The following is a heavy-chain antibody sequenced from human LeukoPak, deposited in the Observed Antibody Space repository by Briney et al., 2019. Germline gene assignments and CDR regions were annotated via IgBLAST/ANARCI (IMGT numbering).Heavy chain of an antibody. CDR1: GYTFTGYY. D-gene: IGHD3-10*01. J-gene: IGHJ4*02. CDR3: ARVFRTMVRGVIIPHFGY. CDR2: INPNSGGT. V-gene: IGHV1-2*02. Sequence: ASVKVSCKASGYTFTGYYMHWVRQAPGQGLEWMGWINPNSGGTNYAQKFQGRVTMTRDTSISIAYMELSRLRSDDTAVYYCARVFRTMVRGVIIPHFGYWGQGTLVTVSS.